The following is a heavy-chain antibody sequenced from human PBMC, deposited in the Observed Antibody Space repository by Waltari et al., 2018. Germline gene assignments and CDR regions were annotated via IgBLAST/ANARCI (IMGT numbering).Heavy chain of an antibody. Sequence: VQLVGSGEAVVQPGRSLRLSCAASRLVFSRQGTPGVRQGPGKGGEVVAVISYDESNKYYADSVKGRVTISRDNSKNTLYLQMNSLRAEDTAVYYCAKDRVAVAGFYWGQGTLVTVSS. J-gene: IGHJ4*02. CDR1: RLVFSRQG. V-gene: IGHV3-30*18. CDR2: ISYDESNK. D-gene: IGHD6-19*01. CDR3: AKDRVAVAGFY.